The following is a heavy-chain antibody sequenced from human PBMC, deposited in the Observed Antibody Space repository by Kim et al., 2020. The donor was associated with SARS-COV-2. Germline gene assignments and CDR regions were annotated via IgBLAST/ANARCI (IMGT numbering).Heavy chain of an antibody. D-gene: IGHD6-19*01. V-gene: IGHV3-33*06. Sequence: KYDADTENGRFTISRDNSRNTLYMKMSRRRAEDTAVYYCAKDPGIAGAGYWGQGTLVTVSS. J-gene: IGHJ4*02. CDR2: K. CDR3: AKDPGIAGAGY.